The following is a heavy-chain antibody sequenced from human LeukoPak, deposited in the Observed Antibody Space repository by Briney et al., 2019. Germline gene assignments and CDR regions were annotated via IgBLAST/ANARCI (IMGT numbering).Heavy chain of an antibody. CDR3: AKSGGSGLIDY. CDR2: IYYSGST. V-gene: IGHV4-59*01. Sequence: SETLSLTCTVSGGSISSYYWSWIRQPPGKGLEWIGYIYYSGSTNYNPSLKSRVTISVDTSKNQFSLKLSSVAAADTAVYYCAKSGGSGLIDYWGQGTLVTVSS. CDR1: GGSISSYY. J-gene: IGHJ4*02. D-gene: IGHD1-26*01.